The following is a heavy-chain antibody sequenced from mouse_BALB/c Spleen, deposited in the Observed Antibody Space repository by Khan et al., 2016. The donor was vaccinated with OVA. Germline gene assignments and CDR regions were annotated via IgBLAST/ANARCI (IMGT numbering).Heavy chain of an antibody. J-gene: IGHJ3*01. V-gene: IGHV1-80*01. CDR1: AYTFSSSW. Sequence: VQLQESGAELVRPGSSVKISCKASAYTFSSSWMNWVKHRPGQGLEWIGQIYPGNDDTDYNGKFKDKASLTADKSSRTAYMQLTSLTSEDSAVYFCARYFGSRFAYWGQGTLVTVSA. D-gene: IGHD1-1*01. CDR2: IYPGNDDT. CDR3: ARYFGSRFAY.